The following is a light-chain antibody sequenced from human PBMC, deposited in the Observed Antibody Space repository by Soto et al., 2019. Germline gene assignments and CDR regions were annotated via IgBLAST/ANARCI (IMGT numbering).Light chain of an antibody. CDR2: EVT. J-gene: IGLJ3*02. CDR1: SGDVGGYNY. Sequence: QSALTQPASVSGSPGQSITISCTGSSGDVGGYNYVSWYQQHPGKAPKLIIYEVTNRPSGVSNRFSASKSGNTASLTISGLQAEDEAYYYCQSYDSSLSGSGVFGGGTKLTVL. CDR3: QSYDSSLSGSGV. V-gene: IGLV2-14*01.